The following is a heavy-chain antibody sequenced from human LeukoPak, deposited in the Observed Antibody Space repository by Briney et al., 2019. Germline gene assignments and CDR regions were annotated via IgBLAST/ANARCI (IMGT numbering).Heavy chain of an antibody. CDR3: ARVPKIRITMIVVWDWFDP. CDR1: GFTFSSYW. Sequence: GGSLRLSCAASGFTFSSYWMSWVRQAPGKGLEWVANIKQDESEKYYVDSVKGRFTISRDNAKNSLYLQMNSLRAEDTAVYYCARVPKIRITMIVVWDWFDPWGQGTLVIVSS. V-gene: IGHV3-7*01. CDR2: IKQDESEK. D-gene: IGHD3-22*01. J-gene: IGHJ5*02.